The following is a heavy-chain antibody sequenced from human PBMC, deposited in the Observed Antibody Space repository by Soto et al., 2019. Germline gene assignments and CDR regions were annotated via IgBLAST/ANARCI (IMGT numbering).Heavy chain of an antibody. D-gene: IGHD2-21*01. J-gene: IGHJ6*02. CDR3: ARDAVDLFGYLDV. CDR2: IIPLMRTV. CDR1: EGTFASYS. V-gene: IGHV1-69*06. Sequence: QEELVQSGAEVKKPGSSVNVSCRTSEGTFASYSITWLRQAPGQRLEWMGEIIPLMRTVNYAQKFQDRVTITGDRSTSTVYMALSSLRSDDTAVYYCARDAVDLFGYLDVWGQGPPVTVSS.